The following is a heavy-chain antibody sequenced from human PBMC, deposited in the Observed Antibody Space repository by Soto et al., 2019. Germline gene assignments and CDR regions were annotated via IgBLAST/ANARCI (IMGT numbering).Heavy chain of an antibody. V-gene: IGHV4-31*03. D-gene: IGHD6-13*01. CDR2: IYYSGST. CDR1: GGSISSGGYY. Sequence: QVQLQESGPGLVKPSQTLSLTCTVSGGSISSGGYYWSWIRQHPGKGLEWIGYIYYSGSTYYNPSLKSRVTISVDTYKNHFSLKLSSVTAADTAVYSCARGSSSWYVNFDYWGQGTLVTVSS. CDR3: ARGSSSWYVNFDY. J-gene: IGHJ4*02.